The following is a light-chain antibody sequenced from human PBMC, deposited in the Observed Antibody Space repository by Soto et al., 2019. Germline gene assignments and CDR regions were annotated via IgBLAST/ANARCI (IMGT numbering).Light chain of an antibody. CDR3: AVYVGNGIWV. V-gene: IGLV8-61*01. CDR2: NTN. CDR1: SGSVSTSDY. Sequence: QTVVTQEPSLSVSPGGTVTLTCGLTSGSVSTSDYPSWYQQIRGQPPRTLIYNTNTRSSGVPDRFSGSIAGNKAALTITGAQAEDDSDFYCAVYVGNGIWVFGGGTKLTVL. J-gene: IGLJ3*02.